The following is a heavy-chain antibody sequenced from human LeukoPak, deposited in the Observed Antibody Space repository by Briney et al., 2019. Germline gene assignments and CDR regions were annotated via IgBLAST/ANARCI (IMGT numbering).Heavy chain of an antibody. J-gene: IGHJ3*02. Sequence: GGSLRLSCAASGFTFSNYAMSWVRQAPGKGLEWVSGISGSGGSTYYADSVKGRFAISRDNSKNTLYLQMNSLRAEDTAVYYCAKLRADHDAFDIWGQGTMVTVSS. CDR3: AKLRADHDAFDI. V-gene: IGHV3-23*01. CDR2: ISGSGGST. CDR1: GFTFSNYA.